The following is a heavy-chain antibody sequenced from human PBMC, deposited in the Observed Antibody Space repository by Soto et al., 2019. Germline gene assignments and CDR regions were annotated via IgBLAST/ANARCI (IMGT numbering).Heavy chain of an antibody. D-gene: IGHD3-22*01. Sequence: QVQLVESGGGVVQPGRSLRLSCAASGFTFSSYAMHWVRQAPGKGLEWVAVISYDGSNKYYADSVKGRFTISRENSKNTLYLQMNSLRAEDTAVYYCASALFYYDSSEPGYWGQGTLVTVSS. V-gene: IGHV3-30-3*01. CDR2: ISYDGSNK. CDR3: ASALFYYDSSEPGY. J-gene: IGHJ4*02. CDR1: GFTFSSYA.